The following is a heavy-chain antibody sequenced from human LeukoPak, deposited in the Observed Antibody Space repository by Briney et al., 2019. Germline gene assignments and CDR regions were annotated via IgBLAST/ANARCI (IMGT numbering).Heavy chain of an antibody. CDR2: TYYRSTWYH. D-gene: IGHD2-2*01. V-gene: IGHV6-1*01. CDR3: ARDRYCSSFSCSFDY. Sequence: SQTLSLTCVISGDSVSSISVAWNWIRQSPSRGLEWLGRTYYRSTWYHEYAASVKSRVTINPDTSRNQFSLELKSVTPEDTALYYCARDRYCSSFSCSFDYWGQRTLVTVSS. J-gene: IGHJ4*02. CDR1: GDSVSSISVA.